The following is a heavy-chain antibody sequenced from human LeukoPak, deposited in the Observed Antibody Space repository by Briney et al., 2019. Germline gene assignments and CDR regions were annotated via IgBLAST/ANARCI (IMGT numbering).Heavy chain of an antibody. CDR1: GFTFSSYG. J-gene: IGHJ4*02. V-gene: IGHV3-30*02. CDR2: IRYDGSNK. Sequence: GGSLRLSCAASGFTFSSYGMHWVRQAPGKGLDWVAFIRYDGSNKYYADSVKGRFTISRDNSKNTLYLQMNSLRPEDTAVYYCARDSYGDANFDSWGQGTLVTVSS. CDR3: ARDSYGDANFDS. D-gene: IGHD4-17*01.